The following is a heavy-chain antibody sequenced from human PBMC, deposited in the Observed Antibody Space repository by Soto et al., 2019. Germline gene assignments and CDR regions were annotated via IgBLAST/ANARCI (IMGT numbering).Heavy chain of an antibody. CDR3: AKDKAGATGRYYYGMDF. CDR2: ISGSDDST. V-gene: IGHV3-23*01. CDR1: GFTFSNYA. J-gene: IGHJ6*02. D-gene: IGHD1-26*01. Sequence: TGGSLRLSCAASGFTFSNYAMSWVRQAPGKGLEWVSAISGSDDSTYYADSVKGRFTISRDNSKNTLYLQMNSLGAEDTAVYYCAKDKAGATGRYYYGMDFWGQGTTVTVSS.